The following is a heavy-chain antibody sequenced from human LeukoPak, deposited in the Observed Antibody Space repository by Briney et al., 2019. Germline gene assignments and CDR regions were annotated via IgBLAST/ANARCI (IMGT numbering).Heavy chain of an antibody. CDR3: ASLWGIGDWAFDF. Sequence: SETLSLTCTVSGDSISGSSYYWGGIRPPPGKGLEGIGSIYSGSTYFKSSLKRRVTISVDTSKNQFSLKLRSVPAADTAVYYCASLWGIGDWAFDFWGQGTMVTVSS. D-gene: IGHD3-16*01. V-gene: IGHV4-39*01. CDR2: IYSGST. J-gene: IGHJ3*01. CDR1: GDSISGSSYY.